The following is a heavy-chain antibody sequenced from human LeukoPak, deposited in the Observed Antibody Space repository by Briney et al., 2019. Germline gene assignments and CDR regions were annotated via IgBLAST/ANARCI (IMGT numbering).Heavy chain of an antibody. CDR1: GFTFSSYA. J-gene: IGHJ6*02. CDR3: ARDRRDGYNNYYYYYGMDV. CDR2: ISGSGGST. V-gene: IGHV3-23*01. D-gene: IGHD5-24*01. Sequence: PGGSLRLSCAASGFTFSSYAMSWVRQAPGKGLEWVSAISGSGGSTYYADSVKGRFTISRDNSKNTLYLQMNSLRAEDTAVYYCARDRRDGYNNYYYYYGMDVWGQGTTVTVSS.